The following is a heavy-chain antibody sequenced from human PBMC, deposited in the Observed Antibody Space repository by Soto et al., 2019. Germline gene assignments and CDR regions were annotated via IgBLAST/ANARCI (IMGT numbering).Heavy chain of an antibody. CDR2: ISGSGGST. D-gene: IGHD3-10*01. CDR1: GFTFSSYA. J-gene: IGHJ6*02. CDR3: AKSLFRQRNDGSGSYRGYYGMDV. V-gene: IGHV3-23*01. Sequence: PGGSLRLSCAASGFTFSSYAMSWVRQAPGKGLEWVSAISGSGGSTYYADSVKGRFTISRDNSKNTLYLQMNSLRAEDTAVYYCAKSLFRQRNDGSGSYRGYYGMDVWGQGTTVTVSS.